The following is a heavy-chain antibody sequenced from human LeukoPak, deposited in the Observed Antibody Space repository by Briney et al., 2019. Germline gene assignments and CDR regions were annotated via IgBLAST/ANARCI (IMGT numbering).Heavy chain of an antibody. J-gene: IGHJ6*02. Sequence: GGSLRLSCAASGFTFSSYGMHWVRQAPGKGLEWVAVISYDGSNKYYADSVKGRFTISRDNSKNTLYLQMNSLRAEDTAVYYCARDRALIAAAQLDGMDVWGQGTTVTVSS. CDR3: ARDRALIAAAQLDGMDV. D-gene: IGHD6-13*01. V-gene: IGHV3-30*03. CDR1: GFTFSSYG. CDR2: ISYDGSNK.